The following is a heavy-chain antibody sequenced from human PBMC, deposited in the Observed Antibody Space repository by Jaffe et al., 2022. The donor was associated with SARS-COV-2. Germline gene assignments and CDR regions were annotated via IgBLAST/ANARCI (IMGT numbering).Heavy chain of an antibody. J-gene: IGHJ6*02. D-gene: IGHD6-13*01. CDR3: AKSPGIAAAGHDYYGMDV. V-gene: IGHV3-30-3*02. CDR2: ISYDGSNK. CDR1: GFTFSSYA. Sequence: QVQLVESGGGVVQPGRSLRLSCAASGFTFSSYAMHWVRQAPGKGLEWVAVISYDGSNKYYADSVKGRFTISRDNSKNTLYLQMNSLRAEDTAVYYCAKSPGIAAAGHDYYGMDVWGQGTTVTVSS.